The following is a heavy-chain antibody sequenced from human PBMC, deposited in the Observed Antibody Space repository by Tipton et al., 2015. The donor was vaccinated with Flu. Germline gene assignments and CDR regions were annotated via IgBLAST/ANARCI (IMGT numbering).Heavy chain of an antibody. Sequence: QLVQSGAEVKEPGASVKVSCEASGYTVSGHYMHWIRQAPGQGLEWMGWINPKSGDTKYAQNFQGRVTMTRDTSITTVYMELTGLTSDDTAIYYCARTWIQLWTPDFDYWGQGTLVTVSS. V-gene: IGHV1-2*02. CDR3: ARTWIQLWTPDFDY. J-gene: IGHJ4*02. CDR1: GYTVSGHY. D-gene: IGHD5-18*01. CDR2: INPKSGDT.